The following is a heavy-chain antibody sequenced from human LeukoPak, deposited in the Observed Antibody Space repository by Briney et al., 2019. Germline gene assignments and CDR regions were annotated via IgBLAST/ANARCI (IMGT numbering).Heavy chain of an antibody. D-gene: IGHD3-16*01. CDR1: GGSFSGYY. Sequence: PSETLSLTCAVYGGSFSGYYWSWIRQPPGKGLEWIGEINHSGSTNYNPSLKSRVTISVGTSKNQFSLKLSSVTAADTAVYYCARVGGSDYNFFDYWGQGTLVTVSS. CDR2: INHSGST. V-gene: IGHV4-34*01. CDR3: ARVGGSDYNFFDY. J-gene: IGHJ4*02.